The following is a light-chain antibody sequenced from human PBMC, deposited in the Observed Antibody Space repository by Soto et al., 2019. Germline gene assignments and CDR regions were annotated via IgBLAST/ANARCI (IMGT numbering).Light chain of an antibody. CDR1: QSVGSRF. V-gene: IGKV3-20*01. J-gene: IGKJ1*01. Sequence: ELALTQSPGTLSLSPGESATLSCRASQSVGSRFLAWYQQKPGQAPRLLISGTFSRATGIPDKFSGSGSGTDFNLTISRLEPEDFAVYYCQKYGTSPRTCGQGTKVDIK. CDR2: GTF. CDR3: QKYGTSPRT.